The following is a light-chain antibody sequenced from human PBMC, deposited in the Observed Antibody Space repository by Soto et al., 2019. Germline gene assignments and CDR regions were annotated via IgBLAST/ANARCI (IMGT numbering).Light chain of an antibody. CDR3: QQYETFSGT. J-gene: IGKJ1*01. CDR1: QSVSGW. V-gene: IGKV1-5*01. Sequence: IQMTQSPSTLSGSVGDRVTITCLASQSVSGWLAWYQQKPGEAPKLLIYDSSALPRGVPSRFSGSGSGTKFTLTIASLQPDDFATYYCQQYETFSGTFGPGTKVDIK. CDR2: DSS.